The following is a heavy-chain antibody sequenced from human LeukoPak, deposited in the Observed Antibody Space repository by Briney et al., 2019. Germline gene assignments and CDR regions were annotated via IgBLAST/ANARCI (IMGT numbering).Heavy chain of an antibody. Sequence: GGSLRLSCAASGFTFSSYAMSWVRQAPGKGLEWVSAISGSGGSTYYADSVKGRFTISRDNSKNTLYLQMNSLRAEDTAVYYCAKATRVGFRFGESSKGYFDYWGQGTLVTVSS. D-gene: IGHD3-10*01. CDR1: GFTFSSYA. J-gene: IGHJ4*02. CDR3: AKATRVGFRFGESSKGYFDY. CDR2: ISGSGGST. V-gene: IGHV3-23*01.